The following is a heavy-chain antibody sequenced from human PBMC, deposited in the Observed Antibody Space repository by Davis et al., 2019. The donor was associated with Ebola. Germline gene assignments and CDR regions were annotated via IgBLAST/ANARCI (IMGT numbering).Heavy chain of an antibody. CDR2: ISSSSSTI. J-gene: IGHJ4*02. V-gene: IGHV3-48*01. CDR1: GFTFSSYS. CDR3: AKDMVTAAGILDY. D-gene: IGHD6-13*01. Sequence: GGSLRLSCAASGFTFSSYSMNWVRQAPGKGLEWVSYISSSSSTIYYADSVKGRFTISRDNAKNSLYLQMNSLRAEDTALYYCAKDMVTAAGILDYWGQGTLVTVSS.